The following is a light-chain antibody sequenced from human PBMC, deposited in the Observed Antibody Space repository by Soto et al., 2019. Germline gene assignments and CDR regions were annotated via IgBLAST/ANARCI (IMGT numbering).Light chain of an antibody. Sequence: RASQVISTSLAWYQVKPGKAPKLLIYAASTLESGVPSRFSATVSGTEFSLTITSLQPEDFASYYCQQFFDSPIPFGQVTRLDIK. J-gene: IGKJ5*01. CDR1: QVISTS. CDR2: AAS. CDR3: QQFFDSPIP. V-gene: IGKV1-9*01.